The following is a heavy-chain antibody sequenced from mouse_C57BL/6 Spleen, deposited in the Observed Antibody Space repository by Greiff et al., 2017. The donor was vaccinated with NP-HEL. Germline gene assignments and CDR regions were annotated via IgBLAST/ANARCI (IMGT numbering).Heavy chain of an antibody. V-gene: IGHV1-39*01. Sequence: VQLQQPGPELVKPGASVKISCKASGYSFTDYNMNWVKQSNGKSLEWIGVINPNYGTPSYNQKFKGKATLTVDQSSSTSYMQLNSLTSEDSAVYNCAREGAYYINFHYYYWGKSTTLTVSS. J-gene: IGHJ2*01. CDR1: GYSFTDYN. D-gene: IGHD2-5*01. CDR3: AREGAYYINFHYYY. CDR2: INPNYGTP.